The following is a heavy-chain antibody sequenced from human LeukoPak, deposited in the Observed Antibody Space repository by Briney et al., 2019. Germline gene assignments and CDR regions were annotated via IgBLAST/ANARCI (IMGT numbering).Heavy chain of an antibody. CDR2: ISTYNGNT. V-gene: IGHV1-18*01. CDR1: GYTFTSYG. J-gene: IGHJ5*02. D-gene: IGHD5-24*01. Sequence: SVKVSFKASGYTFTSYGISWVRPAPGQGLEWMGWISTYNGNTNYAQKLQGRVTMTTDTSTSTAYMELRSLRSDDTAVYYCARDRMMATSWFDPWGQGTLVTVSS. CDR3: ARDRMMATSWFDP.